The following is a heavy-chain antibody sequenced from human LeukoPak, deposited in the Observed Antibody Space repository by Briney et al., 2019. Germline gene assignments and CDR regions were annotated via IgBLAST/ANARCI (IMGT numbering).Heavy chain of an antibody. D-gene: IGHD2-2*01. CDR2: IYHSGST. J-gene: IGHJ4*02. V-gene: IGHV4-30-2*01. Sequence: SQTLSLTCAVSGGSISSGGYSWSWIRQPPGKGLEWIGYIYHSGSTNYNPSLKSRVTMSVDTSKNQFSLKLSSVTAADTAVYYCARDMDVVVPAAPGYYFDYWGQGTLVTVSS. CDR1: GGSISSGGYS. CDR3: ARDMDVVVPAAPGYYFDY.